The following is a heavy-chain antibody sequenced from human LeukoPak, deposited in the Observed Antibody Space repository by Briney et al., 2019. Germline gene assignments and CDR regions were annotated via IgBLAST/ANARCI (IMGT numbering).Heavy chain of an antibody. CDR1: GFTFSSYS. J-gene: IGHJ6*03. Sequence: GGSLRLSCAASGFTFSSYSMNWVRQAPGKGLEWGSYISSSSSTIYYADSVKGRFTISRDNAKNSLYLQMNSLRDEDTAVYYCARGSYYYDSSGPYYYYYYMDVWGKGTTVTVSS. CDR2: ISSSSSTI. V-gene: IGHV3-48*02. D-gene: IGHD3-22*01. CDR3: ARGSYYYDSSGPYYYYYYMDV.